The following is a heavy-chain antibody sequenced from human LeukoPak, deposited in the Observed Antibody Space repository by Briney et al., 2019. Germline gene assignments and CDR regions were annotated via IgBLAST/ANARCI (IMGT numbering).Heavy chain of an antibody. V-gene: IGHV1-24*01. D-gene: IGHD3-22*01. CDR2: FDPEDGET. CDR3: ARYDSSGYHPPSPYFDY. J-gene: IGHJ4*02. Sequence: ASVKVSCKVSGYTLTELSMHWVRQAPGKGLEWMGGFDPEDGETIYAQKFQGRVTMTEDTSTDTAYMELSSLRSEDTAVYYCARYDSSGYHPPSPYFDYWGQGTLVTVSS. CDR1: GYTLTELS.